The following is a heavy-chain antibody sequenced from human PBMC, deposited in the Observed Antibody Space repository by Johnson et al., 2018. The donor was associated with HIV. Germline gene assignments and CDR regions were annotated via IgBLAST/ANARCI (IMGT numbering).Heavy chain of an antibody. J-gene: IGHJ3*02. CDR3: ARERPQDAVWGSDRYSPPDALDI. V-gene: IGHV3-13*01. CDR1: GFTFSSYG. CDR2: IGPAADT. Sequence: VQLVESGGGVVQPGRSLRLSCAASGFTFSSYGMHWVRQATGKGLESVSPIGPAADTYYPGSVKGRFTISRDSAKNSLYLQMNSLRAEDTAVYYCARERPQDAVWGSDRYSPPDALDIWGQGTMVTVSS. D-gene: IGHD3-16*02.